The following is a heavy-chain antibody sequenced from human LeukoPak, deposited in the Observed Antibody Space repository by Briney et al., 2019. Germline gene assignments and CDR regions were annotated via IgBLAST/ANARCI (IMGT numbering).Heavy chain of an antibody. V-gene: IGHV4-38-2*02. Sequence: SETLSLTCSVSDYSISSGYCWGWIRQPPGTGLDWIGMIYHTGNTYYNSSLKSRVTISVDTFNNQFSLGLRSMTAADTAIYYCARLSLGHDPYYVDFWGQGTVVTVSS. D-gene: IGHD1-1*01. CDR2: IYHTGNT. J-gene: IGHJ4*02. CDR3: ARLSLGHDPYYVDF. CDR1: DYSISSGYC.